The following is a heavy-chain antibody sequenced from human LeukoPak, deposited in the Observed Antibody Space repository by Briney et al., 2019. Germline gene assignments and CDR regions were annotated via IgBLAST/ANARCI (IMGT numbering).Heavy chain of an antibody. J-gene: IGHJ4*02. CDR3: AKSERRVVPAAPAPID. D-gene: IGHD2-2*01. V-gene: IGHV3-30*18. CDR1: GFTFSSYG. Sequence: PGRSLRLSCAASGFTFSSYGMHWVRQAPGKGLEWVAVISYDGSNKYYADSVKGRFTISRDNSKNTLYLQINSLRAEDTAVYYCAKSERRVVPAAPAPIDWGQGTLVTVSS. CDR2: ISYDGSNK.